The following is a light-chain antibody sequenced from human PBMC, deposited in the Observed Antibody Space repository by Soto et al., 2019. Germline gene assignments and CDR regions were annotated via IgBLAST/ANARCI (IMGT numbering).Light chain of an antibody. J-gene: IGKJ2*01. CDR2: AAS. Sequence: DIQMTQSPSSLSASVGDRVTITCRASQTINAYLNWYQQKPGKAPKLLIYAASSLQSGVPSRFSGSGSGTXXXLTISSLQPEDFATYYCQESYRTPRTFGQGTRLEI. CDR1: QTINAY. CDR3: QESYRTPRT. V-gene: IGKV1-39*01.